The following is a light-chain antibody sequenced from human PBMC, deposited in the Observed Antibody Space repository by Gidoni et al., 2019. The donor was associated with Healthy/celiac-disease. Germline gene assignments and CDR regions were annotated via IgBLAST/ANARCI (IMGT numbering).Light chain of an antibody. CDR2: DAS. CDR3: QQYDNLPV. J-gene: IGKJ3*01. V-gene: IGKV1-33*01. Sequence: DIQMTQSPSSLSASVGDRVTITCQASQDISNYLNWYQQKPGKAPKLLIYDASNLETGVPSRFSGSGSGTDFTFTISSLQLEDIATYYCQQYDNLPVFGPGTKVDIK. CDR1: QDISNY.